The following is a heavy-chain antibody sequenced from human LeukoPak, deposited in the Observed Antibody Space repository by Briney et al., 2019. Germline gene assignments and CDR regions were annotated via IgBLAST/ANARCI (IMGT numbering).Heavy chain of an antibody. Sequence: KTTETLSLTCAVYGGSLSGYSWSWIRQPPGKGLEWIGEINHSGSTNYNPSFKSRVTISADTSKNQFSLKLSAVTAADTAFYYCARVPGRPADVFDHWGQGTLVTVSS. CDR1: GGSLSGYS. J-gene: IGHJ4*02. CDR3: ARVPGRPADVFDH. D-gene: IGHD2-2*01. CDR2: INHSGST. V-gene: IGHV4-34*01.